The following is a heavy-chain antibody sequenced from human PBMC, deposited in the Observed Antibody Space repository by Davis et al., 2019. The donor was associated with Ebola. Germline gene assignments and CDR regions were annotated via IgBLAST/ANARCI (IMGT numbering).Heavy chain of an antibody. Sequence: ASVKVSCKASGYTFTGYYMHWVRQAPGQGLEWMGWINPNSGGTNYAQKFQGWVTMTRDTSISTAYMELSRLRSDDTAVYYCARDRSAAYNWFDPWGQGTLVTVSS. CDR1: GYTFTGYY. CDR3: ARDRSAAYNWFDP. CDR2: INPNSGGT. J-gene: IGHJ5*02. V-gene: IGHV1-2*04. D-gene: IGHD6-25*01.